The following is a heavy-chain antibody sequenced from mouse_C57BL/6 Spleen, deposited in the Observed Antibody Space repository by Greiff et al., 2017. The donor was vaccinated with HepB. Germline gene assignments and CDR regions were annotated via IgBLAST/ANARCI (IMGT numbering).Heavy chain of an antibody. CDR2: IYPGDGDT. CDR3: ATSTTFAY. CDR1: GYAFSSSW. Sequence: QVQLKESGPELVKPGASVKISCKASGYAFSSSWMNWVKQRPGKGLEWIGRIYPGDGDTNYNGKFKGKATLTADKSSSTAYMQLSSLTSEDSAVYFCATSTTFAYWGQGTLVTVSA. V-gene: IGHV1-82*01. J-gene: IGHJ3*01. D-gene: IGHD2-1*01.